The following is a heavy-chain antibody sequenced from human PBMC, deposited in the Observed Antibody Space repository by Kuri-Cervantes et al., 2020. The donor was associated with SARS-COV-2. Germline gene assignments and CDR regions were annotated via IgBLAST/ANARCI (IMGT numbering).Heavy chain of an antibody. CDR2: ISGSGGST. CDR3: AKTFPDIVATIGGAFDI. D-gene: IGHD5-12*01. V-gene: IGHV3-23*01. J-gene: IGHJ3*02. Sequence: LSLTCAASGFTFSSYAMSWVRQAPGKGLEWVSAISGSGGSTYYADSVKGRFTISRDNSKNTLYLQMNSLRAEDTAVYYCAKTFPDIVATIGGAFDIWGQGTTVTVSS. CDR1: GFTFSSYA.